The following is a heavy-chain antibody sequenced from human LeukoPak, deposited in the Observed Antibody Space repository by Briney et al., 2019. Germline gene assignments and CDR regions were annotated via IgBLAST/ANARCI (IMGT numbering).Heavy chain of an antibody. CDR1: GYIFITYC. Sequence: GESLKIFFKGSGYIFITYCIAWVRQMPGEGLEWMGIIYPGDSDTRYSPSFQGQVTISVDQSVSAAYLQWSSLKASDTAMYYCASPPTRECSSISCPLTYWGRGTLVTVSS. CDR2: IYPGDSDT. CDR3: ASPPTRECSSISCPLTY. J-gene: IGHJ4*02. V-gene: IGHV5-51*01. D-gene: IGHD2-2*01.